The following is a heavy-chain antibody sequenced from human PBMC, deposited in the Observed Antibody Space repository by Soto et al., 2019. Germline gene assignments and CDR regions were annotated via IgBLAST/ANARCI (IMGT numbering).Heavy chain of an antibody. CDR3: ATSRGGVATVTY. CDR2: IAYSGKS. V-gene: IGHV4-39*01. CDR1: GGSISSSGYY. J-gene: IGHJ4*02. D-gene: IGHD5-12*01. Sequence: PSETLSLTCTVSGGSISSSGYYWGWIRQPPGRGLEWIGSIAYSGKSYYNPSLKSRVTMSVDTSNNQFSLKLSSVTAADTAVYYCATSRGGVATVTYWGQGTLVTVSS.